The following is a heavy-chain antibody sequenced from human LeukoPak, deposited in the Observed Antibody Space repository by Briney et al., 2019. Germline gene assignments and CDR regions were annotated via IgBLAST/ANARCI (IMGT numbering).Heavy chain of an antibody. V-gene: IGHV4-4*09. Sequence: SETLSLTCTVSGGSIYTYYWNWIRQPPGEGLEWIGYVYTSGSTNFNPALKSRVTISLDTSKNQSSLKLTSVTAADTAVYYCARGAPSLYYYYMDIWGKGTSVTVSS. CDR3: ARGAPSLYYYYMDI. CDR1: GGSIYTYY. CDR2: VYTSGST. D-gene: IGHD3-16*01. J-gene: IGHJ6*03.